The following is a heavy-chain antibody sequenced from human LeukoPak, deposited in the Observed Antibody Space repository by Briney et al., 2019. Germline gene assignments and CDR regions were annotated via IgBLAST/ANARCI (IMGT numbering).Heavy chain of an antibody. V-gene: IGHV4-39*07. D-gene: IGHD3-22*01. J-gene: IGHJ3*02. CDR2: IYYSGST. Sequence: PSETLSLTCTVSGGSISSSSYYWGWIRQPPGKGLEWIGSIYYSGSTYYNPSLKSRVTISVDTSKNQFSLKLSSVTAADTAVYYCARAPSAITMIVVVITTGAFDIWGQGTMVTVSS. CDR1: GGSISSSSYY. CDR3: ARAPSAITMIVVVITTGAFDI.